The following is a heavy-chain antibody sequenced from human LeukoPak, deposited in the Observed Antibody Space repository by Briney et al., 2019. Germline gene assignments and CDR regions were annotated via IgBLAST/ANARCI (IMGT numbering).Heavy chain of an antibody. J-gene: IGHJ4*02. CDR2: FYYSGST. V-gene: IGHV4-39*01. CDR1: GASISSSSYY. Sequence: SETLSLTCSVPGASISSSSYYWGWVRQPPGRGLEWIGSFYYSGSTYYNPSLKSRVTISVDTSKTHFSLKVSSVTAADTAVYYCARLGGRDGYNFDYWGQGTLVTVSS. D-gene: IGHD5-24*01. CDR3: ARLGGRDGYNFDY.